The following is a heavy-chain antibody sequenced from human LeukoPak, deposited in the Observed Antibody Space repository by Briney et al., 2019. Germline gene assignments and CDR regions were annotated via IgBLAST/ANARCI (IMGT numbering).Heavy chain of an antibody. J-gene: IGHJ4*02. CDR1: GGSISSSSYY. D-gene: IGHD6-19*01. Sequence: KPSETLSLTCTVSGGSISSSSYYWGWIRQPPGKGLEWIGSMYYSGSTYYNPSLKSRITISVNTTKNQSSVKLSSVTAADTAVYYCARARNIYSSDWYRPFDYWGQGTLVTVSS. CDR2: MYYSGST. V-gene: IGHV4-39*01. CDR3: ARARNIYSSDWYRPFDY.